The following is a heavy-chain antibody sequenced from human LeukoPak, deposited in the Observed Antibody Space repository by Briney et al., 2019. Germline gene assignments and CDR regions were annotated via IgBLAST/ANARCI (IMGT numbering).Heavy chain of an antibody. CDR3: AKEGNTAMVTGWFDP. D-gene: IGHD5-18*01. V-gene: IGHV3-30*02. Sequence: PGGSLRPSCAASGFTFSSYGMHWVRQAPGKGLEWVAFIRYDGSNKYYADSVKGRFTISRDNSKNTLYLQMNSLRAEDTAVYYCAKEGNTAMVTGWFDPWGQGTLVTVSS. J-gene: IGHJ5*02. CDR1: GFTFSSYG. CDR2: IRYDGSNK.